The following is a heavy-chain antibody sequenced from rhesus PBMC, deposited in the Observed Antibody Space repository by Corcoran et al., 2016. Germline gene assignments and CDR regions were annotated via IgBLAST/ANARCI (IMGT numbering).Heavy chain of an antibody. CDR2: IDGSGGST. CDR3: ARRDSSGWYYFDY. D-gene: IGHD6-31*01. V-gene: IGHV4-93*02. J-gene: IGHJ4*01. Sequence: QVQLQESGPGVVKPSETLSLTCAVAGGSISRSYWWSWIRQAQGKGLEWIGGIDGSGGSTEYTPAPTSRVTISIDSSKNQFSLKLSSVTAADTAVYYCARRDSSGWYYFDYWGQGVLVTVSS. CDR1: GGSISRSYW.